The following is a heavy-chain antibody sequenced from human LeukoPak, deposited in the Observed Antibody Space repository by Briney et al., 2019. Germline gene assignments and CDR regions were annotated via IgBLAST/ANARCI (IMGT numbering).Heavy chain of an antibody. CDR1: GFTFSSYD. D-gene: IGHD2-2*02. CDR2: IGTAGDP. J-gene: IGHJ6*04. V-gene: IGHV3-13*05. Sequence: GGSLRLSCAASGFTFSSYDMHWVRHATGKGLEWVSAIGTAGDPYYPGSVKGRFTISRENAKNSLYLQMNSLRAGDTAVYYCASSAGSAIDVGYYGMDVWGKGTTVTVSS. CDR3: ASSAGSAIDVGYYGMDV.